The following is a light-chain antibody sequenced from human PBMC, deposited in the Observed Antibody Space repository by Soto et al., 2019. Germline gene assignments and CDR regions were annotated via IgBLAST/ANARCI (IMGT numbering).Light chain of an antibody. V-gene: IGKV1-5*03. CDR3: LQYNTVSPWT. J-gene: IGKJ1*01. CDR1: QSINNF. CDR2: GAS. Sequence: DMQMTQSPSTLSASVGDRVTITCRASQSINNFLAWYQQKRGEAPKVLIYGASSLESGVPSRFSGSGSGTEFTLTIASLQPDDFATYFCLQYNTVSPWTFGQGTKVEIK.